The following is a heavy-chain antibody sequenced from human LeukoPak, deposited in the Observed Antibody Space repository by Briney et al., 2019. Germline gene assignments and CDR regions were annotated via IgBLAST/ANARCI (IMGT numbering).Heavy chain of an antibody. CDR2: INHSGST. CDR1: GGSFSGYY. V-gene: IGHV4-34*01. Sequence: SETLSLTCAVYGGSFSGYYWSWVRQPPGKGLEWIGEINHSGSTNYNPSLKSRVTISVDTSKNQFSLKLSSVTAADTAVYYCARAVPKFLEWLSHFDYWGQGTLVTVSS. J-gene: IGHJ4*02. CDR3: ARAVPKFLEWLSHFDY. D-gene: IGHD3-3*01.